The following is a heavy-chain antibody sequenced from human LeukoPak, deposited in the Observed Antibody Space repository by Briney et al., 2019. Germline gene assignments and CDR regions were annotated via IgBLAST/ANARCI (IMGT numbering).Heavy chain of an antibody. CDR1: GFTFSSYS. CDR2: IRYDGSNK. D-gene: IGHD2-2*02. CDR3: AKDLLAYTMAAFDI. J-gene: IGHJ3*02. V-gene: IGHV3-30*02. Sequence: GGSLRLSCAASGFTFSSYSMNWVRQAPGKGLEWVAFIRYDGSNKYYADSVKGRFTISRDNSRNTLYLQMDSLRAEDTAVYYCAKDLLAYTMAAFDIWGQGTMVTVSS.